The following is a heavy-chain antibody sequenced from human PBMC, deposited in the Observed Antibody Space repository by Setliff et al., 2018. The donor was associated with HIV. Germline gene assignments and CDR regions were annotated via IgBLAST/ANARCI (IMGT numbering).Heavy chain of an antibody. D-gene: IGHD4-4*01. J-gene: IGHJ4*02. CDR1: GVSISSHY. Sequence: SETLSLTCTVSGVSISSHYWSRIRQPPGKGLEWIGYIYFSGSANHNPSLESRATISLDTSKNQFSLELSSVTAADTAVYYCARLDSNRSFDYWGQGTLVTVSS. CDR3: ARLDSNRSFDY. CDR2: IYFSGSA. V-gene: IGHV4-59*11.